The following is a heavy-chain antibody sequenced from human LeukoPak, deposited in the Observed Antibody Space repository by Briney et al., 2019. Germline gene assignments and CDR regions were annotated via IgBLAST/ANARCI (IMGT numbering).Heavy chain of an antibody. CDR1: GFTFSSYA. V-gene: IGHV3-23*01. CDR3: AKPETLYDSSGCYGYYFDY. Sequence: GGSLRLSCAASGFTFSSYAMSWVRQAPGKGLEWVSAISGSGGSTYYADSVKGRFTISRDNSKNTLYLQMNSLRAEDTAVYYCAKPETLYDSSGCYGYYFDYWGQGTLVTVSS. CDR2: ISGSGGST. J-gene: IGHJ4*02. D-gene: IGHD3-22*01.